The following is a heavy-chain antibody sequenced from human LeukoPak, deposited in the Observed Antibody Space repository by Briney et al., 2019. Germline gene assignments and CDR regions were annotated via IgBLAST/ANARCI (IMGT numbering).Heavy chain of an antibody. CDR3: ARGGSYLSAFDI. V-gene: IGHV3-48*03. CDR2: ISTSGSNI. Sequence: GGSLRLSCAASGFTFSNYEMNCVRQAPGKGLEWVSYISTSGSNIYYADSVKGRFTISRDNSKNTLYLQMNSLRAEDTAVYYCARGGSYLSAFDIWGQGTMVTVSS. D-gene: IGHD1-26*01. J-gene: IGHJ3*02. CDR1: GFTFSNYE.